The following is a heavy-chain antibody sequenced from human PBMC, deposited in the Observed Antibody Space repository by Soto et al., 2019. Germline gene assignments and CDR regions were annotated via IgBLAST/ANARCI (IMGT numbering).Heavy chain of an antibody. CDR2: IYYSGST. CDR3: ARRYGGTFDY. V-gene: IGHV4-59*08. J-gene: IGHJ4*02. CDR1: GGSISSYY. Sequence: KPSETLSLTCTVFGGSISSYYWSWIRQPPGKGLEWIGYIYYSGSTNYNPSLKSRVTISVDTSKNQFSLKLSSVTAADTAVYYCARRYGGTFDYWGQGTLVTVSS. D-gene: IGHD2-15*01.